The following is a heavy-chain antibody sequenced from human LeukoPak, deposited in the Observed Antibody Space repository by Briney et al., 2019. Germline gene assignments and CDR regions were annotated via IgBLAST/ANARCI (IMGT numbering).Heavy chain of an antibody. CDR3: ARVGATFGDFDY. J-gene: IGHJ4*02. V-gene: IGHV6-1*01. D-gene: IGHD1-26*01. CDR2: TYYRSKWYN. CDR1: GDSVSSNSAA. Sequence: SQTLSLTCAISGDSVSSNSAAWNWIRQSPSRGLEWLGRTYYRSKWYNDYAVSVKSRITINPDTSKNQFSLKLSSVTAADTAVYYCARVGATFGDFDYWGQGTLVTVSS.